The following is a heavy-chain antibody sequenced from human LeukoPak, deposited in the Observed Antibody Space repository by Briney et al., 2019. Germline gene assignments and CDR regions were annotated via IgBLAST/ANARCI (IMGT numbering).Heavy chain of an antibody. CDR2: ISNDGSKK. CDR1: GFTFSSYG. J-gene: IGHJ4*02. V-gene: IGHV3-30*03. Sequence: GGSLRLSCAASGFTFSSYGMHWVRQAPGKGLDWVAVISNDGSKKYYADSVKGRFTISRDNSKNTLSLQVSSLRAEDTAVYYCARDRYSYAFEYSDSWGQGTLVTVSS. D-gene: IGHD5-18*01. CDR3: ARDRYSYAFEYSDS.